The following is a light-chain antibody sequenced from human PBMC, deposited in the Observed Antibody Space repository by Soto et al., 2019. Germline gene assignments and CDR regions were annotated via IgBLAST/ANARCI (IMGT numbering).Light chain of an antibody. J-gene: IGKJ4*01. CDR1: QGVNSNY. Sequence: EIVLTQSPGTLSLSPGERVSLSCRASQGVNSNYLAWYQQKPGQAPRILIYGASTSATGIPDRFSGSGSGTDFTLTSSRLEPEDLAVYHCQQYGSSPLSFGGGTKVEIK. CDR2: GAS. V-gene: IGKV3-20*01. CDR3: QQYGSSPLS.